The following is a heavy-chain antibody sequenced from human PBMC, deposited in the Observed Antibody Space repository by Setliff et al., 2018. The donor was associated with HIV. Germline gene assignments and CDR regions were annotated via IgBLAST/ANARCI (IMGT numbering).Heavy chain of an antibody. Sequence: PSETLSLTCTVSGGSISGHYWSWIRQPPGKGLEWIAYIFYTGSTNYHPSLKSRVTISVDTSKNQFFLKLSSVTAADTAVYYCVRGYCSSTTCYDDYYYMDVWGKGSTVTVSS. CDR1: GGSISGHY. CDR3: VRGYCSSTTCYDDYYYMDV. D-gene: IGHD2-2*01. V-gene: IGHV4-59*11. CDR2: IFYTGST. J-gene: IGHJ6*03.